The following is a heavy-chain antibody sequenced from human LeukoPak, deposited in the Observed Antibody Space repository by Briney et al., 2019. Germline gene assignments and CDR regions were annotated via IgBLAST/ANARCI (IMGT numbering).Heavy chain of an antibody. Sequence: GGSLRLSCAASGFTFSSYGISWVRQAPGKGLEWVSAISGSGGSTYYADSVKGRFTTSRDNSKNTLYLQMNSLRAEDTAVYYCAKAHGPYNWPFDYWGQGTLVTVSS. V-gene: IGHV3-23*01. D-gene: IGHD1-20*01. J-gene: IGHJ4*02. CDR3: AKAHGPYNWPFDY. CDR2: ISGSGGST. CDR1: GFTFSSYG.